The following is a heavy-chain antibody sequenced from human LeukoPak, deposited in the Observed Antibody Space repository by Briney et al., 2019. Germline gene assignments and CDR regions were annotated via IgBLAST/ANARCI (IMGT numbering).Heavy chain of an antibody. D-gene: IGHD2-21*02. CDR3: ARHGCGGDCPFDC. CDR1: GGSIGTYH. Sequence: SETLSLTCTVSGGSIGTYHWSWIRQPPGKRLEWIGYIHYSGSTSYNPSLRSRVTISVDTSKNQFSLKLSSVTAADTAVYFCARHGCGGDCPFDCWGQGTLVTVSS. CDR2: IHYSGST. J-gene: IGHJ4*02. V-gene: IGHV4-59*08.